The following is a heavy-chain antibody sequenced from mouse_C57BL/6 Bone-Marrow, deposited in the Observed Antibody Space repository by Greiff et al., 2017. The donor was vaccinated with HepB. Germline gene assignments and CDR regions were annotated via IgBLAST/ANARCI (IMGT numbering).Heavy chain of an antibody. CDR2: INPGSGGT. CDR1: GYAFTNYL. J-gene: IGHJ1*03. D-gene: IGHD2-4*01. CDR3: AAGGYDDYDGGDWYCEV. V-gene: IGHV1-54*01. Sequence: QVQLQQSGAELVRPGTSVKVSCKASGYAFTNYLIEWVKQRPGQGLEWIGVINPGSGGTNYNEKFKGKATLTADKSSSTAYMQLSSLTSEDSAVYVCAAGGYDDYDGGDWYCEVGGTGTTVTVSS.